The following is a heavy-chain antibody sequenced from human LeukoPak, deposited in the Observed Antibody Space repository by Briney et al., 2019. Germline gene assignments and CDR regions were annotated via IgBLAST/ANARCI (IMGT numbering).Heavy chain of an antibody. D-gene: IGHD6-6*01. CDR2: IYYSGST. Sequence: SETLSLTCTVSGGSISSYYWSWIRQPPGKGLEWIGYIYYSGSTNYNPSLKSRVTISVDTSKNQFSLKLSSVTAADTAVYYCARDLSSIAARPNPWFDYWGQGTLVTVSS. V-gene: IGHV4-59*01. J-gene: IGHJ4*02. CDR3: ARDLSSIAARPNPWFDY. CDR1: GGSISSYY.